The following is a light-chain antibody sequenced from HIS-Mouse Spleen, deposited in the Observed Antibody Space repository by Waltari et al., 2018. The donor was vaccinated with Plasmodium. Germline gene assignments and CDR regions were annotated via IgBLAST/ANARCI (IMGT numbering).Light chain of an antibody. Sequence: QSALTQPASVSGSPGQSIPISCTGTSRAVGSYNLVPWYQQHPGKAPKLMIYEGSKRPSGVSNRFSGSKSGNTASLTISGLQAEDEADYYCCSYAGSSTFVVFGGGTKLTVL. CDR3: CSYAGSSTFVV. CDR2: EGS. CDR1: SRAVGSYNL. J-gene: IGLJ2*01. V-gene: IGLV2-23*03.